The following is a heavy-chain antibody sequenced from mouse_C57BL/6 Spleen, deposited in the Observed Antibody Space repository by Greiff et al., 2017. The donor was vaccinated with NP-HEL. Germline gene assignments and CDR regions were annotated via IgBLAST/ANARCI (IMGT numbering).Heavy chain of an antibody. CDR2: ISSGGGYT. CDR1: GFTFSSYG. J-gene: IGHJ4*01. Sequence: EVQLVESGGDLVKPGGSLKLSCAASGFTFSSYGMSWVRQTPDKRLEWVATISSGGGYTYYPDSVKGRFTISRDNAKNTLYLQMSSLKSEDTAMYYCARHDSYAMDYWGQGTSVTVSS. CDR3: ARHDSYAMDY. V-gene: IGHV5-6*01.